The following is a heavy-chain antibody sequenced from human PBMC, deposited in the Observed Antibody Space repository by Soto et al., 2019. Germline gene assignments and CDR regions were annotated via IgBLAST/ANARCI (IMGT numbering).Heavy chain of an antibody. CDR3: AVRIVGAPGFDY. V-gene: IGHV1-58*01. J-gene: IGHJ4*02. D-gene: IGHD1-26*01. Sequence: SVKVSCKASGFTFTSSAVQWVRQARGQRLEWIGWIVVGSGNTNYAQKFQERVTITRDMSTSTAYMELSSLRSEDTAVYYCAVRIVGAPGFDYWGQGPLVTVSS. CDR2: IVVGSGNT. CDR1: GFTFTSSA.